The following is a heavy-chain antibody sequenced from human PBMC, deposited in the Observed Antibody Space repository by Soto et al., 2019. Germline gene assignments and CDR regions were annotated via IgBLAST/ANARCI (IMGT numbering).Heavy chain of an antibody. J-gene: IGHJ4*02. V-gene: IGHV4-59*04. Sequence: SETLSLTCTVSGGSISSYYWSWIRQPPGKGLEWIGSIYYSGSTYYNPSLKSRVTISVDKSKNQFSLYLQMNSLRAEDTAVYYCARGTFYYDSHAYYGYWGQGTVVTVSS. CDR3: ARGTFYYDSHAYYGY. D-gene: IGHD3-22*01. CDR2: IYYSGST. CDR1: GGSISSYY.